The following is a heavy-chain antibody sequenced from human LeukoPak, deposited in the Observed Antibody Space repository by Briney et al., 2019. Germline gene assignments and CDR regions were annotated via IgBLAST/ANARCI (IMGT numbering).Heavy chain of an antibody. CDR2: ISGSGGST. CDR3: ALQGQQLGWFDP. Sequence: GGSLRLSCAASGFTFSSYAMNWVRQAPGKGLEWVSAISGSGGSTYYADSVKGRFTISRDNSKNTLYLQMNSLRAEDTAVYYCALQGQQLGWFDPWGQGTLVTVSS. J-gene: IGHJ5*02. D-gene: IGHD6-13*01. CDR1: GFTFSSYA. V-gene: IGHV3-23*01.